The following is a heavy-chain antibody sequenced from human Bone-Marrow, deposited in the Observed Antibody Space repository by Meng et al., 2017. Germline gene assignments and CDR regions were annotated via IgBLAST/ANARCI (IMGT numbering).Heavy chain of an antibody. CDR1: GGSISSSNW. D-gene: IGHD6-19*01. Sequence: VQVQESVPGLAQPPGTLPLTFAVSGGSISSSNWWRWVRQPPGKGLEWIGEIYHSGSTNYNPSLKSRVTISVDKSKNQFSLKLSSVTAADTAVYYCARARGIAVAEPWDYWGQGTLVTVSS. CDR3: ARARGIAVAEPWDY. J-gene: IGHJ4*02. V-gene: IGHV4-4*03. CDR2: IYHSGST.